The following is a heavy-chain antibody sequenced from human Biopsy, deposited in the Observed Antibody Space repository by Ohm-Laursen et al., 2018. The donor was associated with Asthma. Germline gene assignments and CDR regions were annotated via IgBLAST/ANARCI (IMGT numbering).Heavy chain of an antibody. J-gene: IGHJ4*02. V-gene: IGHV1-18*01. Sequence: ASVKVSCKASGFTLIDYGLTWVRQAPGQGLEWLGWISAYNGATNFAQKFQGRFTMTTETSTNTAFMELRSLKSDDSAVYFCARGLGDLDSWGQGSLVIFSS. CDR2: ISAYNGAT. D-gene: IGHD2-21*02. CDR3: ARGLGDLDS. CDR1: GFTLIDYG.